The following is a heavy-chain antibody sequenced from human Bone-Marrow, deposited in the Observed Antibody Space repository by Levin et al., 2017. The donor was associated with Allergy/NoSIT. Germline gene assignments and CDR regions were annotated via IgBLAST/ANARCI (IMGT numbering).Heavy chain of an antibody. CDR3: ARARYDCWRHEYYGLDV. CDR2: ANDSGST. Sequence: SETLSLTCVVHGGSFSGYFWTWVRQPPGKGLEWVGEANDSGSTNYSPSLKSRVTMSVDTSKTQFSLNVTSVTAADTAVYYCARARYDCWRHEYYGLDVWGQGTTVTVSS. D-gene: IGHD3-3*01. CDR1: GGSFSGYF. J-gene: IGHJ6*02. V-gene: IGHV4-34*01.